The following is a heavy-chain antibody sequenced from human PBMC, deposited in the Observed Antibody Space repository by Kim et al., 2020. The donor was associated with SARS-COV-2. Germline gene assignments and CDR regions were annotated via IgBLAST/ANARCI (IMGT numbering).Heavy chain of an antibody. D-gene: IGHD6-6*01. CDR3: VYSSSSVLDYYYYGMDV. Sequence: SETLSLTCTVSGGSISSSSYYWGWIRQPPGKGLEWIGSIYYSGSTYYNPSLKSRVTISVDTSKNQFSLKLSSVTAADTAVYYCVYSSSSVLDYYYYGMDVWGQGTTVTVSS. CDR2: IYYSGST. V-gene: IGHV4-39*01. J-gene: IGHJ6*02. CDR1: GGSISSSSYY.